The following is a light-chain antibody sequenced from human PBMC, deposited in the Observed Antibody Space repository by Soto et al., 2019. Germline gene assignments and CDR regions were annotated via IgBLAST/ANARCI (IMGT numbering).Light chain of an antibody. Sequence: IQVTQWPSSLSASVGDRVTITCRASQCLXSWFDWYQQKPGKAPKILXDDASSLQRGVPSRLSGSGSATDFTLTISSLQPEDFATYYCQQANSFTLTFGQGTRLEIK. V-gene: IGKV1D-12*01. CDR1: QCLXSW. CDR2: DAS. CDR3: QQANSFTLT. J-gene: IGKJ5*01.